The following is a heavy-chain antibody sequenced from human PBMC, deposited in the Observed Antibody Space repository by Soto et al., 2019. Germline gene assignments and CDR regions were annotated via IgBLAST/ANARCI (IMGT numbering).Heavy chain of an antibody. Sequence: QVQLVQSGAEVKKPGASVKVSYKPSGYTFTSYGISWVRQAPGQGREWMGWISAYNGNPNYAQKLHGRDPMTTDTPTSKAYMELSSLRSDETAVYCRARDTPYELWSGYLTAGPEHYSCGMDVCGQGTTVTVSS. CDR2: ISAYNGNP. D-gene: IGHD3-3*01. CDR3: ARDTPYELWSGYLTAGPEHYSCGMDV. V-gene: IGHV1-18*01. J-gene: IGHJ6*02. CDR1: GYTFTSYG.